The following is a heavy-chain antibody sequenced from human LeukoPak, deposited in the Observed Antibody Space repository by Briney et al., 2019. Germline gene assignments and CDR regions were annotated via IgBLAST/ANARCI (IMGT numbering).Heavy chain of an antibody. CDR1: GGSISNYY. CDR3: ARELITKADAFDI. D-gene: IGHD1-20*01. J-gene: IGHJ3*02. CDR2: FYARGST. V-gene: IGHV4-4*07. Sequence: PSETLSLTCNVSGGSISNYYWNWIRQPAGKGLEWIGRFYARGSTNYNPSLKSRVTMSVDTSKNQLSLKLTSVTAADTAVYYCARELITKADAFDIWGQGTMVTVSS.